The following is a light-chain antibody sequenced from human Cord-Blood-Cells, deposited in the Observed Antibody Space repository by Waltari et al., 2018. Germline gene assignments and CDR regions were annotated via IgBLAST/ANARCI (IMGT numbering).Light chain of an antibody. CDR2: DAS. Sequence: DSVLTQSPDTLFLSPGDRAPLSCRARQSVSSYLVWYQQKPGQAPRLLIYDASNRATGMTARFSGSGSGTDFTLTISSLEPEDVAVYYCQQRSNWPLFTFGPGTKVDIK. CDR1: QSVSSY. J-gene: IGKJ3*01. CDR3: QQRSNWPLFT. V-gene: IGKV3-11*01.